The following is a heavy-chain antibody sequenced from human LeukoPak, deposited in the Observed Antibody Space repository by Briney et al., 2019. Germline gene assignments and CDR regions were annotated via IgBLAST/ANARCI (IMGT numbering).Heavy chain of an antibody. J-gene: IGHJ5*02. CDR3: ARVLTTVTTSWFDP. D-gene: IGHD4-17*01. V-gene: IGHV4-4*07. CDR1: GGSISSYY. Sequence: PSETLSLTCTVSGGSISSYYWSWIRQPAGKGLEWIGHIYTSGSTNYNPSLKGRVTMSVDTSKNQFSLKLSSVTAADTAVYYCARVLTTVTTSWFDPWGQGTLVTVSS. CDR2: IYTSGST.